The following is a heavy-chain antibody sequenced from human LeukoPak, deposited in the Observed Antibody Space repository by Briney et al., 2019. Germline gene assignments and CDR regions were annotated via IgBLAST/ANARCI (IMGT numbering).Heavy chain of an antibody. CDR3: AGEMATTLGWFDP. CDR2: IYYSGST. V-gene: IGHV4-59*01. Sequence: PSETLSLTCTVSGGSISSYYWSWIRQPPGKGLEWIGYIYYSGSTNYNPSLKSRVTISVDTSKNQFSLKLSSVTAADTAVYYCAGEMATTLGWFDPWGQGTLVTVSS. D-gene: IGHD5-12*01. J-gene: IGHJ5*02. CDR1: GGSISSYY.